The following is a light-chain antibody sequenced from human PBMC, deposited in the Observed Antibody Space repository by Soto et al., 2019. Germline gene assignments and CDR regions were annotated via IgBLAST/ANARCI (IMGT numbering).Light chain of an antibody. CDR1: QGISRW. Sequence: DIQMTQSPSSVSASVGDGVTITCRASQGISRWLAWYQKKPGRAPKLLIYAASSLQSGVPVRFSGSGSGTDFTLSISSLEPEDVATYFCQQLDSFPLTFGQGTRLEIK. J-gene: IGKJ5*01. V-gene: IGKV1-12*01. CDR2: AAS. CDR3: QQLDSFPLT.